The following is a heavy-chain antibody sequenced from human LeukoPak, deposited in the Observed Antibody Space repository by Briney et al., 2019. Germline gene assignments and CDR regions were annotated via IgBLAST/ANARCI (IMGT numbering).Heavy chain of an antibody. CDR3: ARGGVDTAHLSFDY. D-gene: IGHD5-18*01. Sequence: GGSLRLSCAASGFTFSSYAMHWVRQAPGKGLEWVAVISYDGSNKYYADSVKGRFTISRDNSKNTLYLQMNSLRAEDTAAYYCARGGVDTAHLSFDYWGQGTLVTVSS. CDR2: ISYDGSNK. J-gene: IGHJ4*02. V-gene: IGHV3-30*04. CDR1: GFTFSSYA.